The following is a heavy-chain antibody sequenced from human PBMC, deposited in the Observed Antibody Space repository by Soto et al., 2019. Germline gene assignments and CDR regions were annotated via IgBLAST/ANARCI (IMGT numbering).Heavy chain of an antibody. CDR2: IIPFIGTT. Sequence: QIQLVQSGAEVREPGSSVKVSCKASGGTFSSDSINWVRQAPGQGLEWMGGIIPFIGTTNYAQRFQGRVSITADVSTSTAYMELSSLRSDDTAVYYCARAEIAAEFDYWGQGTLVTVSS. CDR1: GGTFSSDS. J-gene: IGHJ4*02. CDR3: ARAEIAAEFDY. D-gene: IGHD2-15*01. V-gene: IGHV1-69*01.